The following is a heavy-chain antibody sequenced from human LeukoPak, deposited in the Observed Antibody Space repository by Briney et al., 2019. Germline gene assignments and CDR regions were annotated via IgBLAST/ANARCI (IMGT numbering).Heavy chain of an antibody. V-gene: IGHV4-31*03. D-gene: IGHD5-18*01. CDR2: IYYSGST. J-gene: IGHJ4*02. CDR1: GGSISSGGYY. Sequence: PSQTLSLTCTVSGGSISSGGYYWSWIRQHPGKGLEWIGYIYYSGSTYYNPSLKNRVTISVDTSKNQFSLKLSSVTAADTAVYYCARVFRGYRALYFDYWGQGTLVTVSS. CDR3: ARVFRGYRALYFDY.